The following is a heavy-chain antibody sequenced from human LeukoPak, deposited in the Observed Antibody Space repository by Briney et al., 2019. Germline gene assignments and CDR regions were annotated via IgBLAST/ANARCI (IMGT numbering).Heavy chain of an antibody. J-gene: IGHJ6*03. Sequence: ASVKVSCKASGGTFSSYAISWVRQAPGQGLEWMGGIIPIFGTANYAQKFQGRVTITTDESTSTAYMELSSLRSEDTAVYYCARVVTPRDYDFYYMDVWGKGTTVTVSS. CDR3: ARVVTPRDYDFYYMDV. V-gene: IGHV1-69*05. D-gene: IGHD3-3*01. CDR2: IIPIFGTA. CDR1: GGTFSSYA.